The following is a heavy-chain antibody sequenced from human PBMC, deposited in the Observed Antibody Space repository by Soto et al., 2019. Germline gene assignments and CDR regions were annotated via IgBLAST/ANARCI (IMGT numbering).Heavy chain of an antibody. CDR3: IGSFPF. CDR1: GFPFANFL. Sequence: EVYLVESGGGLVEPGRSLRLSCTGSGFPFANFLMSWFRQAPGKGLEWVGFIRSQPYGGTTQYAASVRGRFTISRDDSKGIAYQQMNSLKSEDSGVYYCIGSFPFWGQGTLVTVSS. V-gene: IGHV3-49*03. J-gene: IGHJ1*01. CDR2: IRSQPYGGTT. D-gene: IGHD3-10*01.